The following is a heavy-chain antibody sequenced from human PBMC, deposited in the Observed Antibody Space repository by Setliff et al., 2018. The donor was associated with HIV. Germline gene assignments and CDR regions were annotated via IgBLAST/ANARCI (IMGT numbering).Heavy chain of an antibody. CDR3: ARNWDFYNSGSLVFDY. CDR2: ISYSTGYI. V-gene: IGHV3-21*06. D-gene: IGHD3-10*01. CDR1: GFTFSSYT. J-gene: IGHJ4*02. Sequence: GGSLRLSCAASGFTFSSYTMNWVRQAPGKGLEWVSSISYSTGYIYYADSVKGRFTISRDNAKSSLSLQMHNLRAEDTATYYCARNWDFYNSGSLVFDYWGQGTLVTVSS.